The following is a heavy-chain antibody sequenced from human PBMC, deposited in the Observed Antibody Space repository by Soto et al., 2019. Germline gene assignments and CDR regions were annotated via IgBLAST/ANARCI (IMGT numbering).Heavy chain of an antibody. CDR1: GFTFSEYY. J-gene: IGHJ4*02. V-gene: IGHV3-11*01. CDR3: ARGGGTCYAGCHLDY. CDR2: ISSSGTTI. D-gene: IGHD2-15*01. Sequence: GGSLRLSCVASGFTFSEYYMSWIRQAPGKGLEWVSYISSSGTTIYYGDSVKGRFTISRDNAKNSLYLQMDSLRAEDTAVYYCARGGGTCYAGCHLDYWGQGTLVTVSS.